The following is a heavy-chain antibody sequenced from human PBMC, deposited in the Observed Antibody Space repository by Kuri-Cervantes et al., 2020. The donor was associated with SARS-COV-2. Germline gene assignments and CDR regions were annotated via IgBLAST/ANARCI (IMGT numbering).Heavy chain of an antibody. V-gene: IGHV3-9*01. CDR3: AKDRMVQGVIRGTAFDP. CDR1: GFTFDDYA. Sequence: GGSLRLSCAASGFTFDDYAMHWVRQAPGKGLEWVSGISWNSGSIGYADSVKGRFTISRDNAKNSLYLQMNSLRAVDTALYYCAKDRMVQGVIRGTAFDPWGQGTLVTVSS. J-gene: IGHJ5*02. CDR2: ISWNSGSI. D-gene: IGHD3-10*01.